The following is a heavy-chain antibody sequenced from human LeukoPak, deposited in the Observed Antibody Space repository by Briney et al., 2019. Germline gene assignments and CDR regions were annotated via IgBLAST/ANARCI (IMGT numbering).Heavy chain of an antibody. CDR3: ARDMGAYYYGSGSNGDY. CDR1: GFTFSSYA. V-gene: IGHV3-30*04. Sequence: GGSLRLSCAASGFTFSSYAMHWVRQAPGKGLEWVAVISYDGSNKYYADSVKGRFTISRDNSKNTLYLQMNSLRAEDTAAYYCARDMGAYYYGSGSNGDYWGQGTLVTVSS. J-gene: IGHJ4*02. CDR2: ISYDGSNK. D-gene: IGHD3-10*01.